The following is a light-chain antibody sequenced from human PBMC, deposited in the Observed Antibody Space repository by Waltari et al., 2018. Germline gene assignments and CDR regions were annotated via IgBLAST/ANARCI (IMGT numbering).Light chain of an antibody. CDR1: SSDFAVFHY. V-gene: IGLV2-14*01. J-gene: IGLJ3*02. Sequence: QSALTQSAPVSGSPGQSITISCTGPSSDFAVFHYVSWYQQHPGKAPQLVIYDVRKRPSGVSNRFSGSKSGNTASLTISGLQAEDEADYYCSSYTSTWVFGGGTKLTVL. CDR3: SSYTSTWV. CDR2: DVR.